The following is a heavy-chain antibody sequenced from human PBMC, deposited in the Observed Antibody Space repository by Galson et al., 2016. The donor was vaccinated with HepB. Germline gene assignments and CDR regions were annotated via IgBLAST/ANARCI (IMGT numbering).Heavy chain of an antibody. CDR2: ISHSSATI. J-gene: IGHJ4*02. Sequence: SLRLSCAASGVTFSTYSMNWVRQAPGKGLEWVSYISHSSATIHYAASVKGRFTISRDNAKNSLYLQMNSLRDDDTAVYYCTNDRGSYYYGPGALSDWGQGTLVTVSS. CDR3: TNDRGSYYYGPGALSD. CDR1: GVTFSTYS. V-gene: IGHV3-48*02. D-gene: IGHD3-10*01.